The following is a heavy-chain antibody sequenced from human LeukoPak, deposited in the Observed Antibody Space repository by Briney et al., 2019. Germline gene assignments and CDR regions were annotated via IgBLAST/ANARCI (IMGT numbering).Heavy chain of an antibody. D-gene: IGHD1-1*01. CDR2: IDGDGRIT. J-gene: IGHJ5*02. CDR1: GFTFSSYW. Sequence: GGSLRLSCAASGFTFSSYWMHWVRQVPGQGLVWVSHIDGDGRITNYGDSVKGRFTISRDNAKNILYLLMNSLRAEDTAVYYCARDSPRTGPWGQGILVTVSS. V-gene: IGHV3-74*01. CDR3: ARDSPRTGP.